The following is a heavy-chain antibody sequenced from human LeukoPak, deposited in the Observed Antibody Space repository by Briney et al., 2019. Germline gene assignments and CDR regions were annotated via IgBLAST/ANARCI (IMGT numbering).Heavy chain of an antibody. J-gene: IGHJ3*02. CDR3: EKRIIDSGWEDDAFDI. CDR1: GFTFSSYG. CDR2: ISYDGSNK. Sequence: GGSLRLSCAASGFTFSSYGMHWVRQAPGKGLEWVAVISYDGSNKYYADSVKGRFTISRDNSKNTLYLQMNSLRAEDTAVYYCEKRIIDSGWEDDAFDIWGQGTMVTVSS. D-gene: IGHD6-19*01. V-gene: IGHV3-30*18.